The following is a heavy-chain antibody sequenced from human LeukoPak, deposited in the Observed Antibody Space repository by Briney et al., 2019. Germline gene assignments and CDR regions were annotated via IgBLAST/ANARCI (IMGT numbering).Heavy chain of an antibody. J-gene: IGHJ4*02. CDR1: GYSFTNYW. D-gene: IGHD6-13*01. Sequence: GESLKISCKGSGYSFTNYWIGWVRQLPGKGLEWMGIISPDGSDTRYSPSFQGQVTISADKSITTAYLQWSSLKASDTAMYYCARLTSSWSFDYWGQGTLVTVSS. CDR3: ARLTSSWSFDY. CDR2: ISPDGSDT. V-gene: IGHV5-51*01.